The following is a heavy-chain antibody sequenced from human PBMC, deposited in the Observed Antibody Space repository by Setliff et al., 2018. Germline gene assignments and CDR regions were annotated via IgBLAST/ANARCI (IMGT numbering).Heavy chain of an antibody. J-gene: IGHJ4*02. Sequence: KPSETLSLTCAVYGESISSYYWTWIRQPPGKGLEWIGFIYYSGATTYNPSLKSRVTISVDTSKNQFSLKLSSVTAADTAVYYCARSEGRRDGYNWWGQGTLVTVSS. V-gene: IGHV4-59*12. CDR1: GESISSYY. CDR3: ARSEGRRDGYNW. D-gene: IGHD5-12*01. CDR2: IYYSGAT.